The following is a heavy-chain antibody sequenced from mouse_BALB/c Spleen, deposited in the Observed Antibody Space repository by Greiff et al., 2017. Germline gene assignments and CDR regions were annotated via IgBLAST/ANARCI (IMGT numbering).Heavy chain of an antibody. CDR1: GFTFSSYG. CDR3: ARDYYGSSLYYFDD. J-gene: IGHJ2*01. D-gene: IGHD1-1*01. V-gene: IGHV5-6-3*01. CDR2: INSNGGST. Sequence: EVMLVESGGGLVQPGGSLKLSCAASGFTFSSYGMSWVRQTPDKRLELVATINSNGGSTYYPDSVKGRFTISRDNAKNTLYLQMSSLKSEDTAMYYCARDYYGSSLYYFDDGGQGTTLTVSS.